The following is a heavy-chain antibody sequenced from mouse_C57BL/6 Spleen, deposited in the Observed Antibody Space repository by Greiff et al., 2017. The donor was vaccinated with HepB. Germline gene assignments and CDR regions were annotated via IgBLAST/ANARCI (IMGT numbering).Heavy chain of an antibody. CDR2: IYPGDGDT. J-gene: IGHJ2*01. CDR3: AREGNYFDY. CDR1: GYAFSSSW. Sequence: VHLVESGPELVKPGASVKISCKASGYAFSSSWMNWVKQRPGKGLEWIGRIYPGDGDTNYNGKFKGKATLTADKSSSTAYMQLSSLTSEDSAVYFCAREGNYFDYWGQGTTLTVSS. V-gene: IGHV1-82*01.